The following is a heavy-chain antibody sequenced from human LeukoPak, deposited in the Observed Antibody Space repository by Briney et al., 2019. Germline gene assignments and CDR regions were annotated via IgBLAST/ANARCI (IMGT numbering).Heavy chain of an antibody. CDR1: GGTFSSYA. CDR2: IIPNFGTA. Sequence: GASVKVSCKASGGTFSSYAISWVRQAPGQGLEWMGGIIPNFGTANYAQKFQGRVTITADESTSTAYMELSSLRSEDTAVYYCARALSPYSGSYGVDYWGQGTLVTVSS. D-gene: IGHD1-26*01. CDR3: ARALSPYSGSYGVDY. J-gene: IGHJ4*02. V-gene: IGHV1-69*13.